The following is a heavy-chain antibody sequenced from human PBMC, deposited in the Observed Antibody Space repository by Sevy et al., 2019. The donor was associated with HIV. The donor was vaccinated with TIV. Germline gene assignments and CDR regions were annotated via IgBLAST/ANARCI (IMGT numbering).Heavy chain of an antibody. V-gene: IGHV3-15*01. CDR3: TTDVTMIPSLGLGKY. D-gene: IGHD3-22*01. Sequence: GGSLRLSCAASGFTFSNAWMSWVRQAPGKGLEWVGRIKSKTDGGTTDYAAPVKGRFTISRDDSKNTLYLQMNSLKTEDTAVYYCTTDVTMIPSLGLGKYWGQGTLVTVS. J-gene: IGHJ4*02. CDR1: GFTFSNAW. CDR2: IKSKTDGGTT.